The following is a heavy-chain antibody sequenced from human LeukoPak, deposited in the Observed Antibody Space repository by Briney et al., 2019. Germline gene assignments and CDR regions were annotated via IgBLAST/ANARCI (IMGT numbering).Heavy chain of an antibody. V-gene: IGHV3-49*03. CDR2: IRSKAYGGTT. CDR1: GFTFGDYA. Sequence: GGSLRLSCTASGFTFGDYAMSWFRQAPGKGLEWVGFIRSKAYGGTTEYAASVKGRFTISRDDSKSIAYLQMNSLKTEDTAVYYCTTDSIRYCSSTSCYRVGYWGQGTLVTVSS. J-gene: IGHJ4*02. D-gene: IGHD2-2*01. CDR3: TTDSIRYCSSTSCYRVGY.